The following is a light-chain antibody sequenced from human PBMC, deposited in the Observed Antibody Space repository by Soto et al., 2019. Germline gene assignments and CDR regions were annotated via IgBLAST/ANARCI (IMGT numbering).Light chain of an antibody. V-gene: IGLV2-14*01. CDR1: ASDIGAYNY. Sequence: QSVLTQPPSASGSPGQSATISCTGAASDIGAYNYVSWFQQHPGKAPKLKIYEVSNRPSGVSNRFSGSKSGNTASLTISELQAEDEADYYCTSFTTISTWVFGGGTQLTVL. CDR2: EVS. CDR3: TSFTTISTWV. J-gene: IGLJ3*02.